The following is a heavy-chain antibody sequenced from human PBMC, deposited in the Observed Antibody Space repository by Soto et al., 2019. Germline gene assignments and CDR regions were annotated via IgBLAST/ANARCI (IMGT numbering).Heavy chain of an antibody. CDR3: ASIPGGPPLRYFET. Sequence: PGGSLRLSCTASGFTFNTYSMNWVRQAPGKGLEWVSSTSSSGSYIYYADSVMGRFTISRDNAKNSVYLQMSSLRVEDTAVYFCASIPGGPPLRYFETWGQGVLVTVS. CDR2: TSSSGSYI. CDR1: GFTFNTYS. J-gene: IGHJ4*02. V-gene: IGHV3-21*01. D-gene: IGHD3-10*01.